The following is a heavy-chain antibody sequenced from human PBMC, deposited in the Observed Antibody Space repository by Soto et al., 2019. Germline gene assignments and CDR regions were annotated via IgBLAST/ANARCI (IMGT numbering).Heavy chain of an antibody. CDR3: AFARLGEVEAAVEY. CDR1: GFTFSSYS. D-gene: IGHD2-15*01. J-gene: IGHJ4*02. Sequence: EVQLLESGGGLVQPGGSLRLSCAVSGFTFSSYSMIWVRQAPGKGLEWVSGISGSGGRTQYVDSVKGRFTISRDNPKNTLDFQMNSLRAEGTAVYHCAFARLGEVEAAVEYWGQGTLVTVSS. V-gene: IGHV3-23*01. CDR2: ISGSGGRT.